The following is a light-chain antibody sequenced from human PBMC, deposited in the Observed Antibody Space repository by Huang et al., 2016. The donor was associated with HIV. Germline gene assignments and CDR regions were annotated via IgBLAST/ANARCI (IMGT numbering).Light chain of an antibody. CDR1: QSVNSY. V-gene: IGKV3-11*01. Sequence: ETVLTQSPATLSLSPGERATLSCRASQSVNSYLAWYQQKPGQTPRLLIYDASNRATGIPARFSGSGSGTDFTLTISSLEPEDFAVYYCQQLKYWPPITFGQGTRLEIK. CDR3: QQLKYWPPIT. J-gene: IGKJ5*01. CDR2: DAS.